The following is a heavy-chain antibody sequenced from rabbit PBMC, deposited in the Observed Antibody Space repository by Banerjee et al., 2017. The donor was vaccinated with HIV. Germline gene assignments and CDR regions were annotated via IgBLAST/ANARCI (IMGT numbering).Heavy chain of an antibody. CDR2: IYTGDGST. CDR3: VRGVVAGISL. J-gene: IGHJ6*01. V-gene: IGHV1S45*01. CDR1: GFSFSGSYW. D-gene: IGHD4-1*01. Sequence: QDQLEESGGGLVKPGGTLTLTCTASGFSFSGSYWICWVRQTPGKGLEWIACIYTGDGSTYYATWAKGRFTISKTSSTTVTLQMTSLTAADTATYFCVRGVVAGISLWGPGTLVTVS.